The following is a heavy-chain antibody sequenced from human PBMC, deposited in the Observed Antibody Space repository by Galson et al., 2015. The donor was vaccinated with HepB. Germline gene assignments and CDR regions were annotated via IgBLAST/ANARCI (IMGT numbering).Heavy chain of an antibody. CDR2: IYWDDDK. D-gene: IGHD3-3*01. J-gene: IGHJ4*02. V-gene: IGHV2-5*02. CDR3: AHNQLDAAYYDFWSGCYGGSYFDY. CDR1: GFSLSTSGVG. Sequence: PALVKPTQTLTLTCTFSGFSLSTSGVGVGWIRQPPGKALEWLALIYWDDDKRYSPSLKSRLTITKDTSKNQVVLTMTNMDPVDTATYYCAHNQLDAAYYDFWSGCYGGSYFDYWGQGTLVTVSS.